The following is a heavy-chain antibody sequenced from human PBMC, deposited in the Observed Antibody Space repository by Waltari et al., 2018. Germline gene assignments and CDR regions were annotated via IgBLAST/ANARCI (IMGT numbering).Heavy chain of an antibody. Sequence: EVQLVESGGGLVKPGGSMRLSCVASGFTFNSYTMNSVRQSPGKGLGWVSYVSSGGTNIEYADSVKGRFTISRDNAKNSLSLQMNSLTVEDTAIDFCARGSTIGVVGLGYWGQGTRVTVSS. CDR1: GFTFNSYT. CDR2: VSSGGTNI. J-gene: IGHJ4*02. V-gene: IGHV3-48*01. D-gene: IGHD2-8*01. CDR3: ARGSTIGVVGLGY.